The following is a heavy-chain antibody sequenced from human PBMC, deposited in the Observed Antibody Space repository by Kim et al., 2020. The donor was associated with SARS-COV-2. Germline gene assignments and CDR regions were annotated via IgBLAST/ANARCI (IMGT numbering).Heavy chain of an antibody. J-gene: IGHJ4*02. V-gene: IGHV1-3*01. CDR3: ARGWFGKNYFDY. D-gene: IGHD3-10*01. CDR1: GYTFSSHD. Sequence: ASVKVSCKASGYTFSSHDMHWVRQAPGQRLEWMGWINADNGHTRYSQKFQGRVTTTRDTSASTAYMELSSLRSEDTAVYYCARGWFGKNYFDYWGQGTLVTASA. CDR2: INADNGHT.